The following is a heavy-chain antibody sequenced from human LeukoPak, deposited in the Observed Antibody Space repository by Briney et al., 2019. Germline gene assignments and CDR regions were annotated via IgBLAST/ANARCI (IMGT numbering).Heavy chain of an antibody. J-gene: IGHJ6*02. Sequence: ASVKVSCKASGYTFTSYGISWVRQAPGQGLEWMGWISAYNGSTNYAQKLQGRVTMTTDTSTSTAYMELRSLRSDDTAVYYCARDLVKYYYYYGMDVWGQGTTVTVSS. CDR1: GYTFTSYG. D-gene: IGHD2-21*01. V-gene: IGHV1-18*01. CDR2: ISAYNGST. CDR3: ARDLVKYYYYYGMDV.